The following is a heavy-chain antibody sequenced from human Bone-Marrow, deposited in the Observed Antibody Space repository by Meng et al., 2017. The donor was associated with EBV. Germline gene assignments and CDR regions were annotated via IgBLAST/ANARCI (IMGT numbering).Heavy chain of an antibody. CDR2: IFWDDET. CDR1: GFSLSTSGMG. V-gene: IGHV2-5*02. CDR3: AHRRSDSGWFGY. Sequence: IPLKGSAPTVIAPTQTFPLTLTFSGFSLSTSGMGVHWIRQPPGKALVWLALIFWDDETRYSPALKNRLTVTKDSSKNHVVFRMANLDPADTATYYCAHRRSDSGWFGYWGQGTLFTVSS. J-gene: IGHJ4*02. D-gene: IGHD6-19*01.